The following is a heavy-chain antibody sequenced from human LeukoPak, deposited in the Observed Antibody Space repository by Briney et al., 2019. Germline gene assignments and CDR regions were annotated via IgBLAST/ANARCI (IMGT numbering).Heavy chain of an antibody. D-gene: IGHD1-7*01. CDR2: INNNGGII. V-gene: IGHV3-23*01. J-gene: IGHJ2*01. Sequence: GGSLRLSCAASGFTLSSYAMNWVRQAPGKGLEWVSAINNNGGIIYYADSVKGRFTISRDNSKNTLYLQMDGLRAEDTAVYYCAKVIVTGTRYFDLWGRGTLVTVSS. CDR3: AKVIVTGTRYFDL. CDR1: GFTLSSYA.